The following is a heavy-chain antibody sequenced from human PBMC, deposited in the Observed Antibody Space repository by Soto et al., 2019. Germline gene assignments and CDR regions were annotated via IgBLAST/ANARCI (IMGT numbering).Heavy chain of an antibody. V-gene: IGHV3-30*18. Sequence: QGQLVESGGGVAQPGRSLRLSCAASGFTFSNYGMHWVRQAPGKGLEWVAVISYDGSNQYYADSVEGRITISRDNSKNPLYLQMNSLRAEDAAVYYWAKDGNIYSSGWYAPSLDYWGQGTLVTVSS. CDR1: GFTFSNYG. CDR2: ISYDGSNQ. D-gene: IGHD6-19*01. CDR3: AKDGNIYSSGWYAPSLDY. J-gene: IGHJ4*02.